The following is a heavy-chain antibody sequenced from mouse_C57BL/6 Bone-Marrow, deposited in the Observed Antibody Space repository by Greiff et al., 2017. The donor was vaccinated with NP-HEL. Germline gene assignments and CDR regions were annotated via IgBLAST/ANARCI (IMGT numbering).Heavy chain of an antibody. J-gene: IGHJ1*03. D-gene: IGHD2-1*01. CDR1: GFNIKDDY. Sequence: VQLQQSGAELVRPGASVKLSCTASGFNIKDDYMHWVKQRPEQGLEWIGWIDPENGDTEYASKFQGKATITADTSSNPAYLQLSSLTSEDTAVYYCTNYGNYEDWYFDVWGTGTTVTVSS. CDR2: IDPENGDT. CDR3: TNYGNYEDWYFDV. V-gene: IGHV14-4*01.